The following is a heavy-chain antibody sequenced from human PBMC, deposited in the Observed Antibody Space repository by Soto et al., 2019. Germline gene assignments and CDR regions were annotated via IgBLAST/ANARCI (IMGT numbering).Heavy chain of an antibody. D-gene: IGHD1-26*01. V-gene: IGHV3-23*01. J-gene: IGHJ4*02. Sequence: GGSLRLSCAASGFTFSTYAMSWVRQAPGKWLEWVSAISGSGSNTYYADSVKGRFTISRDDSKSTLYLQMNSLRAEDTAVYYCARDPSHSYYTLFYYFDYWGQGXLVTVYS. CDR3: ARDPSHSYYTLFYYFDY. CDR1: GFTFSTYA. CDR2: ISGSGSNT.